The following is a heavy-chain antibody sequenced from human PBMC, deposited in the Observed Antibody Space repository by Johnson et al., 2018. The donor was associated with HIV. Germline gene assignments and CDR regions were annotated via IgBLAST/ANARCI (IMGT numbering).Heavy chain of an antibody. CDR2: TAHDESIT. CDR3: ARIGGSYLVLWAFDI. V-gene: IGHV3-30*02. CDR1: GFTFANYG. Sequence: QVQLVESGGGVVQPGESLRLSCAASGFTFANYGMHWVRQAPGKGLEWVAFTAHDESITHYADSVKGRFTISRDNSKNTLFLQMNGLRPEDTAVYYCARIGGSYLVLWAFDIWGQGTMVTVSS. J-gene: IGHJ3*02. D-gene: IGHD1-26*01.